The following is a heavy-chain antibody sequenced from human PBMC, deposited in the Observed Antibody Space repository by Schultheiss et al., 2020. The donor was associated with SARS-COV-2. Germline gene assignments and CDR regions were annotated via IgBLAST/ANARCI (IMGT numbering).Heavy chain of an antibody. D-gene: IGHD1-1*01. J-gene: IGHJ4*02. CDR3: ARKQYDAPYFDY. Sequence: GSLRLSCTVSGGSISNYYWNWIRQSPGKGLEWIGYIYHRGSTKYNPSLESRVTMSVDTSTKEFSLYLNSVSAADTAVYYCARKQYDAPYFDYWGQGTLVTVSS. V-gene: IGHV4-59*01. CDR2: IYHRGST. CDR1: GGSISNYY.